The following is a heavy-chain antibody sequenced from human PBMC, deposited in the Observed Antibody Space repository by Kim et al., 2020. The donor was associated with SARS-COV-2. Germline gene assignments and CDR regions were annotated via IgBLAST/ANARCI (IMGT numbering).Heavy chain of an antibody. CDR2: ISSKPTSSAT. CDR1: GFTFSGSA. J-gene: IGHJ3*02. D-gene: IGHD1-1*01. Sequence: GGSLRLSCAASGFTFSGSAMHWVRQASGQGLEWVCSISSKPTSSATAYAAPVKGRFTISRDDSKNTAYLKMHNLKTEDTAVYYCTRVSGTTLAFWDAFD. CDR3: TRVSGTTLAFWDAFD. V-gene: IGHV3-73*01.